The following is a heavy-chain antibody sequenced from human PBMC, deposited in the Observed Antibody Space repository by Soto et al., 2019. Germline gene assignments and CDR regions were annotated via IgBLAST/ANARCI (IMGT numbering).Heavy chain of an antibody. Sequence: PSETLSLTCTVSGGSISSGGYYWSWIRQHPGKGLEWIGYIYYSGSTYYNPSLKSRVTISVDTSKNQFSLKLSSVTAADTAVYYCARVLFSSSGPPNLFDPWGQGTLVTVSS. CDR2: IYYSGST. D-gene: IGHD6-13*01. V-gene: IGHV4-31*03. CDR1: GGSISSGGYY. CDR3: ARVLFSSSGPPNLFDP. J-gene: IGHJ5*02.